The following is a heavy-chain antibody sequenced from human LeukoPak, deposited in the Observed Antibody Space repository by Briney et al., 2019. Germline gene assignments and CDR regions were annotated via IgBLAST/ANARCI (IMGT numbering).Heavy chain of an antibody. D-gene: IGHD5-12*01. V-gene: IGHV4-34*01. J-gene: IGHJ6*03. Sequence: SETLSLTCAVCGGSFSGYYWSWIRQPPRKGLEWMGEINHSGSTNYNPSLKSRVTISVDTSKNQFSLKLSSVTAADTAVYYCARHDYSGYPHYYYYMDVWGKGTTVTISS. CDR2: INHSGST. CDR1: GGSFSGYY. CDR3: ARHDYSGYPHYYYYMDV.